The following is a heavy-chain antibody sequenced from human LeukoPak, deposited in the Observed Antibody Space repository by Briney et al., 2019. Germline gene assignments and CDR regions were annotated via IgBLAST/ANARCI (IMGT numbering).Heavy chain of an antibody. J-gene: IGHJ4*02. V-gene: IGHV4-39*07. CDR3: ARVRLGIKNFDY. D-gene: IGHD3-9*01. Sequence: SETLSLTCTVSGGSISSSSYYWGWIRQPPGKGLEWIGSIYYSGSTYYNPSLKSRVTISVDTSKNQFSLKLSSVTAADTAVYYCARVRLGIKNFDYWGQGTLVTVSS. CDR1: GGSISSSSYY. CDR2: IYYSGST.